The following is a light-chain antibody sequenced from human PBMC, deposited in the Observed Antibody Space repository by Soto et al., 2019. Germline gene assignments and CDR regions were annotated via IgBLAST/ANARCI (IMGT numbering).Light chain of an antibody. J-gene: IGKJ5*01. Sequence: IQVTQSPSTLSGTVGDRVTITCRASQTISSWLAWYQQKPGKAPKLLIYKASTLKSGVPSRFSGSGSGTEFTLTISSLQPDDFATYFCQQYNSYPITFGQGTRLEIK. V-gene: IGKV1-5*03. CDR2: KAS. CDR3: QQYNSYPIT. CDR1: QTISSW.